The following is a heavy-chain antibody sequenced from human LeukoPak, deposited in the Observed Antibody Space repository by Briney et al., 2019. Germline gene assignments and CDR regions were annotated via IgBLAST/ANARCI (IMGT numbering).Heavy chain of an antibody. CDR1: EFTFTSYE. V-gene: IGHV3-48*03. D-gene: IGHD6-6*01. Sequence: GGSLRLSCAASEFTFTSYELNWVRQAPGKGLEWVSYISSSGNTISYADSVKGRFTISRDNAKNSLCLQVISLRAEDTAVYYCARGPSIAARYDAFDIWGQGTMVTVSS. CDR2: ISSSGNTI. J-gene: IGHJ3*02. CDR3: ARGPSIAARYDAFDI.